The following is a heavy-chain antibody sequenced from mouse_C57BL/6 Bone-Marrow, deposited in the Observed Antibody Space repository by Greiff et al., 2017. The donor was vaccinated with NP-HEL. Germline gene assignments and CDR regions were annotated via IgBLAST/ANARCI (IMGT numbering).Heavy chain of an antibody. CDR1: GYTFTSYW. CDR3: ARGLSTMVTTFDY. CDR2: IDPSDSYT. J-gene: IGHJ2*01. V-gene: IGHV1-69*01. Sequence: VQLQQPGAELVMPGASVKLSCKASGYTFTSYWMHWVKQRPGQGLEWIGEIDPSDSYTNYNQKFKGKSTLTVDKSSSTAYMQLSSLTSEDSAVYYCARGLSTMVTTFDYWGQGTTLTVSS. D-gene: IGHD2-2*01.